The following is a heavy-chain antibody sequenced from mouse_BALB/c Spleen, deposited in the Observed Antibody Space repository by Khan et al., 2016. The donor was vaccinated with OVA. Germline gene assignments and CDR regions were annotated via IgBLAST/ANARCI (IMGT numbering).Heavy chain of an antibody. CDR2: ISPGSGDT. CDR1: GYTFTDYY. J-gene: IGHJ3*01. V-gene: IGHV1-77*01. D-gene: IGHD1-2*01. CDR3: ARRKYCGYTFAY. Sequence: QVQLQQSGAELARPGASVKLSCKASGYTFTDYYINWVKQRTGQGLEWIGEISPGSGDTYYNEKFKGKATLTADKSSSTAYLQLSSLTAEAPAVYLCARRKYCGYTFAYWGQGTLVTGSA.